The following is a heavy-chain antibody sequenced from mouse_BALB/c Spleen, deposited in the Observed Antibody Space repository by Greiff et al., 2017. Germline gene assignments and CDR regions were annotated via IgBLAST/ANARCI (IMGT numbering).Heavy chain of an antibody. CDR3: ARIGTGYDYDSYYFDY. V-gene: IGHV8-8*01. D-gene: IGHD2-4*01. CDR1: GFSLSTSGMG. J-gene: IGHJ2*01. Sequence: QVQLKESGPGILQPSQTLSLTCSFSGFSLSTSGMGVGWLRQPSGQGLEWLAHIWWDDVKRYNPALKSRLTISKDTSSSQVFLKIASVDTAATATYYCARIGTGYDYDSYYFDYWGQGTTLTVSS. CDR2: IWWDDVK.